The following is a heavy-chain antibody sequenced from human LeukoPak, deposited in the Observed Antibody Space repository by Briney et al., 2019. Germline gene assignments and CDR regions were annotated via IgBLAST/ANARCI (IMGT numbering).Heavy chain of an antibody. CDR3: AISIDCEWRTPLES. J-gene: IGHJ4*02. D-gene: IGHD2-21*01. CDR1: GFTFSSYA. Sequence: GGSLRLSCAASGFTFSSYAMSWVRQAPGKGLEWVSAISGSGGSTYYADSVKGRFTISRDNSKNTLYLHMSSLRAEDTAVYYCAISIDCEWRTPLESWGQGTLVTVYS. V-gene: IGHV3-23*01. CDR2: ISGSGGST.